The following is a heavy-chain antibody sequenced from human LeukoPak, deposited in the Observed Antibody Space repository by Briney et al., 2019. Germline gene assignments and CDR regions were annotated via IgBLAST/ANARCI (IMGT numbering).Heavy chain of an antibody. D-gene: IGHD2-15*01. CDR2: IYYSGST. V-gene: IGHV4-61*01. J-gene: IGHJ5*02. CDR3: ARGTVVVVAATGLWFDP. Sequence: SETLSLTCTVSGGSISSSSYYWSWIRQPPGKGLEWIGYIYYSGSTNYNPSLKSRVTISVDTSKNQFSLKLSSVTAADTAVYYCARGTVVVVAATGLWFDPWGQGTLVTVSS. CDR1: GGSISSSSYY.